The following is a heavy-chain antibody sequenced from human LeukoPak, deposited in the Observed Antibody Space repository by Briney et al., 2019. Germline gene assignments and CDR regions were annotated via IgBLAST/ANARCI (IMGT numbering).Heavy chain of an antibody. CDR2: IYHSGST. CDR3: ATLSLYSYGKVDY. D-gene: IGHD5-18*01. CDR1: GGSISSSNW. J-gene: IGHJ4*02. Sequence: SGTLSLTCAVSGGSISSSNWWSWVRQPPGKGLEWIGEIYHSGSTNYNPSLKSRVTISVDKSKNQFSLKLGSVTAADTAVYYCATLSLYSYGKVDYWGQGTLVTVSS. V-gene: IGHV4-4*02.